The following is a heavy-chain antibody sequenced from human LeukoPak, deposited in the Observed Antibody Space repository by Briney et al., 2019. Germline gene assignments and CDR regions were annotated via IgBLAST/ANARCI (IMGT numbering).Heavy chain of an antibody. V-gene: IGHV1-69*01. D-gene: IGHD3-10*01. CDR1: GGTFSSYA. CDR3: ARESATMVRGVIGWFDP. Sequence: SVKVCCKASGGTFSSYAISWVRQAPGQGLEWMGGIIPIFGTANYAQKFQGRVTITADESTSTAYMELSSLRSEDTAVYYCARESATMVRGVIGWFDPWGQGTLVTVSS. CDR2: IIPIFGTA. J-gene: IGHJ5*02.